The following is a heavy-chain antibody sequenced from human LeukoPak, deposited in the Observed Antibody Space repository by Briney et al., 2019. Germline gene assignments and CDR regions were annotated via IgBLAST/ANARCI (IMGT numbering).Heavy chain of an antibody. D-gene: IGHD6-19*01. CDR1: GFTLSSDW. CDR2: ISFDASNH. J-gene: IGHJ4*02. V-gene: IGHV3-30*01. Sequence: GGSLRLSCVGSGFTLSSDWMTWVRQAPGKGLEWVALISFDASNHSHADSVRGRFTISRDNPRNTLFLQMNSLRAADTAVYYCARAAAADSSGWYAWGDFWGQGSLVSVFS. CDR3: ARAAAADSSGWYAWGDF.